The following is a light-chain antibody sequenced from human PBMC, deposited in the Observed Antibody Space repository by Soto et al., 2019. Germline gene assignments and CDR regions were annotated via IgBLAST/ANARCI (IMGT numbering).Light chain of an antibody. Sequence: EIVVTQSPVTLSVSPGETATLSCRASQNVFNNLAWYQVKSGQAPRLLIYAASTRATGIPIRFSGSGSGTDFSLTINSLQSEDFALYYCQKYNKWLTFGGGTKVEIK. CDR1: QNVFNN. V-gene: IGKV3-15*01. CDR3: QKYNKWLT. J-gene: IGKJ4*01. CDR2: AAS.